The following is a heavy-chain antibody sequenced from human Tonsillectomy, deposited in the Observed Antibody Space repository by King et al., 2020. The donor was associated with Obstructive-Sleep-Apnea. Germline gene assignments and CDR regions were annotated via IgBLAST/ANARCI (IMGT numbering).Heavy chain of an antibody. CDR2: IIGSGVGT. CDR1: GITFSSYA. V-gene: IGHV3-23*04. J-gene: IGHJ4*02. CDR3: ARVLTSGWTFRGFGY. Sequence: VQLVESGGGLVQPGGSLRLSCAASGITFSSYAMSWVRQSPGKGLEWVSAIIGSGVGTFYSDSVTGRFTISRENSKNTLFLQMNNLRAEDTAIYYCARVLTSGWTFRGFGYWGQGTLVTVSS. D-gene: IGHD6-19*01.